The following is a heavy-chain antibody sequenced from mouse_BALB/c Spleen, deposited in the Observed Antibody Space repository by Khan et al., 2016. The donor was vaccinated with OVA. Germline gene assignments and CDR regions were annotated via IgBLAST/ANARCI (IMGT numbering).Heavy chain of an antibody. Sequence: QIQLVQSGPELKKPGETVKISCKASGYTFTNYGMNWVKQAPGKGLKWMVWINTYTGEPTYTDDFKGRFAFSLETSASTAYLQINNLKNEDMATYFCARGASYWYFDVWGAGTTVTVSS. CDR1: GYTFTNYG. V-gene: IGHV9-1*02. CDR3: ARGASYWYFDV. CDR2: INTYTGEP. J-gene: IGHJ1*01.